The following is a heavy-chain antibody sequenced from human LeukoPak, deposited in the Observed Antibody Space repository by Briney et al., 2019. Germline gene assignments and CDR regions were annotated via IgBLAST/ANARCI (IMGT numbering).Heavy chain of an antibody. CDR3: ARRYSSGWLLDY. V-gene: IGHV1-46*01. J-gene: IGHJ4*02. D-gene: IGHD6-19*01. Sequence: ASVEVSCRASGYTFTSYYMHWVRQAPGQGLEWMGIINPSGGSTSYAQKFQGRVTMTRDTSTSTVYMELSSLRSEDTAVYYCARRYSSGWLLDYWGQGTLVTVSS. CDR1: GYTFTSYY. CDR2: INPSGGST.